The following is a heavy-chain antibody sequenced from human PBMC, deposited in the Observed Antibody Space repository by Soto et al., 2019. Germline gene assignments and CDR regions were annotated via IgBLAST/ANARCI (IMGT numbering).Heavy chain of an antibody. J-gene: IGHJ5*02. D-gene: IGHD4-17*01. Sequence: QVQLQESGPGLVKPSQTLSLTCTVSGGSISSGGYYWSWIRQHPGKGLEWIGYIYYSGSTYYNPSLKSRVTISVDTSKNQSSLKLSSVTAADTAVYYCARDRFYGDYTRRRFDPWGQGTLVTVSS. CDR2: IYYSGST. V-gene: IGHV4-31*03. CDR3: ARDRFYGDYTRRRFDP. CDR1: GGSISSGGYY.